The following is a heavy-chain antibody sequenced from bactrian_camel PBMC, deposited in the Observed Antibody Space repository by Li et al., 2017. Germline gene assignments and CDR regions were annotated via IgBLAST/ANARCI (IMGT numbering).Heavy chain of an antibody. CDR3: AAGTRQTDCYSGSWRSNY. J-gene: IGHJ4*01. Sequence: VQLVESGGGSVQPGGSLRLSCSASGFAFSRYYMSWIRQAPGKGLEWVSAINSGGGSTYYADSVKGRFTISRDNAKNTLYLHLNSLKTEDTAMYYCAAGTRQTDCYSGSWRSNYWGQGTQVTVS. CDR1: GFAFSRYY. D-gene: IGHD3*01. CDR2: INSGGGST. V-gene: IGHV3S40*01.